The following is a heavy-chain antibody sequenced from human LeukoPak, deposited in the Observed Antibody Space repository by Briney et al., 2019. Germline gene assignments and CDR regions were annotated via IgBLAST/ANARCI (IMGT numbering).Heavy chain of an antibody. CDR2: ISSSSSYI. Sequence: GGSLRLSCAASGFTFSSYSMNWVRQAPGKGLEWVSSISSSSSYIYYADSVKGRFTISRDNAKNSLYLQMNSLRAEDTAVYYCARDLIGGYCSGGSCYSEHAFDIWGQGTMVTVSS. V-gene: IGHV3-21*01. CDR1: GFTFSSYS. D-gene: IGHD2-15*01. CDR3: ARDLIGGYCSGGSCYSEHAFDI. J-gene: IGHJ3*02.